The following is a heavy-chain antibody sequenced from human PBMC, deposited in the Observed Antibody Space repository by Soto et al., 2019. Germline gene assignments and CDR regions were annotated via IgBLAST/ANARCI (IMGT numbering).Heavy chain of an antibody. D-gene: IGHD4-17*01. CDR1: GFTFSNYA. Sequence: EVQLLESGGGLVQPGGSLRLSCAASGFTFSNYAMNWVRQAPGKGLEWVSAIGGSGGDTYYADSVKGRFTISRDNSKYTLYLKMNSLRAEDTAVYYCAKADSVDYGEFDYWGQGTLVTVSS. CDR2: IGGSGGDT. J-gene: IGHJ4*02. V-gene: IGHV3-23*01. CDR3: AKADSVDYGEFDY.